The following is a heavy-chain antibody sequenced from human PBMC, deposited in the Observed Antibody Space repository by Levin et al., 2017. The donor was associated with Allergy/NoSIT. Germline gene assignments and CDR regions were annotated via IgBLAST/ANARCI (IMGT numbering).Heavy chain of an antibody. CDR3: AKDRRDFDWLFRESGYDYVIDL. CDR2: ISGSGGST. V-gene: IGHV3-23*01. D-gene: IGHD3-9*01. CDR1: GFTFSSYA. J-gene: IGHJ6*02. Sequence: GGSLRLSCAASGFTFSSYAMSWVRQAPGKGLEWVSAISGSGGSTYYADSVKGRFTISRDNSKNTLYLQMNSLRAEETAVYYCAKDRRDFDWLFRESGYDYVIDLWGQGTTVTVSS.